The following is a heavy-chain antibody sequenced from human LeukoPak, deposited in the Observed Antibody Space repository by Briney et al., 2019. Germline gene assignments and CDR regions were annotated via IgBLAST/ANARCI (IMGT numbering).Heavy chain of an antibody. CDR2: ISGGSSST. Sequence: GGSLRLSCATSGFTFSDYAMNWVRQAPGKGLEWVAQISGGSSSTYYVSSVKGRFTISRDNSKNTLYLQMNSLRDEDTAVYYCGRVRTQLWLGYFDPWGQGTLVTVSS. V-gene: IGHV3-23*01. J-gene: IGHJ5*02. CDR3: GRVRTQLWLGYFDP. CDR1: GFTFSDYA. D-gene: IGHD5-18*01.